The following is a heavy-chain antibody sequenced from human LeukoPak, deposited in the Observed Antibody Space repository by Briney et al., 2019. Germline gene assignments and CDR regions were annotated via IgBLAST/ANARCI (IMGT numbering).Heavy chain of an antibody. CDR1: GGSFSGYY. Sequence: SETLSLTCAVYGGSFSGYYWSWIRQPPGKGLEWIGEINHSGSTNYNPSLKSRVTMSVDTSKNQFSLKLSSVTAADTAVYYCARDSAYSSSYDYWGQGTLVTVSS. CDR2: INHSGST. J-gene: IGHJ4*02. CDR3: ARDSAYSSSYDY. D-gene: IGHD6-6*01. V-gene: IGHV4-34*01.